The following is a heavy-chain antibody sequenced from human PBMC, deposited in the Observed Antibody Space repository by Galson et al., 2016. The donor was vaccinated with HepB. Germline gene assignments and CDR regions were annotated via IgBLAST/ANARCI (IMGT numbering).Heavy chain of an antibody. V-gene: IGHV3-30-3*01. D-gene: IGHD3-22*01. CDR1: GFVFSDYA. CDR3: AGDYYDTSGYFNWFDP. CDR2: ISYDGSNK. Sequence: SLRLACAASGFVFSDYAMHWVRQDPGKGLEWVALISYDGSNKYNTDSAKGRFIISRDNSKNTLYLQMNSLRAEYTAVYYCAGDYYDTSGYFNWFDPLGQGTLVTVPS. J-gene: IGHJ5*02.